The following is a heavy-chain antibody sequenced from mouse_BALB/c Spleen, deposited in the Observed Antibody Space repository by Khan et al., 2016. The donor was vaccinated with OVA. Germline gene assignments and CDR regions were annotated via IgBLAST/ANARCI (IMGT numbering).Heavy chain of an antibody. V-gene: IGHV9-3-1*01. CDR3: ARLRYNGTMDY. D-gene: IGHD2-14*01. CDR1: GYTFTIYG. Sequence: QIQLVQSGPELKKPGETVKISCKASGYTFTIYGMNWVRQAPGKGLKWMGWINTYTGEPTYADDFKGRFAFSLETSASTAFLQINNLKNEDTATYFCARLRYNGTMDYWGQGTSVTVSS. CDR2: INTYTGEP. J-gene: IGHJ4*01.